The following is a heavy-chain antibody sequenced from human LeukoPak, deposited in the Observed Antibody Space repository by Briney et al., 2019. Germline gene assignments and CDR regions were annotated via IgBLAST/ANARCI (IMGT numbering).Heavy chain of an antibody. Sequence: ASVKVSCKASGYTFTGYYMHWVRQAPGQGLEWMGWINPNSGGTNYAQKFQGRVTMTRDTSISTAYMEPSRLRSDDTAVYYCARDLGYSSGWFSYWGQGTLVTVSS. D-gene: IGHD6-19*01. CDR1: GYTFTGYY. CDR3: ARDLGYSSGWFSY. CDR2: INPNSGGT. J-gene: IGHJ4*02. V-gene: IGHV1-2*02.